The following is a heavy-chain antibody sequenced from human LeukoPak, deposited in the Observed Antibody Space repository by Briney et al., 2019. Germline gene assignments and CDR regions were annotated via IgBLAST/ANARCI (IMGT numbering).Heavy chain of an antibody. J-gene: IGHJ3*02. CDR1: GFTFSSYG. Sequence: GGSLRLSCAASGFTFSSYGMHWVRQAPGKGLEWVAVISYDGSNKYYADSVKGRFTISRDNSKNPLYLQMNSLRAEDTAVYYCAKDYYVWGSYRYRRLGAFDIWGQGTMVTVSS. D-gene: IGHD3-16*02. CDR3: AKDYYVWGSYRYRRLGAFDI. V-gene: IGHV3-30*18. CDR2: ISYDGSNK.